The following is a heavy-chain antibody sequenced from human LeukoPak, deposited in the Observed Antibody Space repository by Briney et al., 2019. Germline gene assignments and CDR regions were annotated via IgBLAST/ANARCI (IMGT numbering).Heavy chain of an antibody. D-gene: IGHD3-10*01. V-gene: IGHV3-30-3*01. CDR1: GFTFSSYA. CDR3: AREDSWDYGSGFFFDY. CDR2: ISYDGSSK. Sequence: PGGSLRLSCAASGFTFSSYAMHWVRQAPGKGLEWVAVISYDGSSKYYADSVKGRFTISRDNSKNTLYLQMNSLRAEDTAVYYCAREDSWDYGSGFFFDYWGQGTLVTVSS. J-gene: IGHJ4*02.